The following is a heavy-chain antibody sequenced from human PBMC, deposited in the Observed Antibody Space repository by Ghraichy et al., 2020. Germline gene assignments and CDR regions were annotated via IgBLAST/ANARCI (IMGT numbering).Heavy chain of an antibody. J-gene: IGHJ4*02. CDR3: ARGNSGYTLD. Sequence: GGSLRLSCAASGFPFSTYWMHWVRQAPGEGPVWVSRIKSDGSYTNYADSVKGRFTISRDNAKNTLYLQMNSLRAEDTAVYYCARGNSGYTLDWGRGTRVTFSS. CDR1: GFPFSTYW. V-gene: IGHV3-74*01. D-gene: IGHD5-18*01. CDR2: IKSDGSYT.